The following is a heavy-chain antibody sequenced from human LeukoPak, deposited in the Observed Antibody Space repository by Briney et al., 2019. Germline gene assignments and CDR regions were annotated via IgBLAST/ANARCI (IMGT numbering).Heavy chain of an antibody. CDR1: GGSFSGYY. J-gene: IGHJ5*02. CDR3: ARGARTPSGYGSRTAGRANWFDP. CDR2: INHSGST. Sequence: PSETLSLTCAVYGGSFSGYYWSWIRQPPGKGLEWIGEINHSGSTNYDPSLKSRVTISVDTSKNQFSLKLSSVTAADTAVYYCARGARTPSGYGSRTAGRANWFDPWGQGTLVTVSS. V-gene: IGHV4-34*01. D-gene: IGHD5-12*01.